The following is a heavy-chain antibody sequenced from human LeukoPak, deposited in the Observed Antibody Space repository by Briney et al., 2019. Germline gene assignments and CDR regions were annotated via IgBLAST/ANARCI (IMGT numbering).Heavy chain of an antibody. V-gene: IGHV5-51*01. CDR1: GYSFTSYW. CDR2: IYPGDSDA. J-gene: IGHJ5*02. CDR3: ARGARDTVVQPAPFDI. D-gene: IGHD2-2*01. Sequence: GESLKISCKVSGYSFTSYWIGWVREMPGKGLEWMGIIYPGDSDARYSPSFRGHVTLSVDKSISTAFLQWSSLKASDTAMYYCARGARDTVVQPAPFDIWGQGTLVTVSS.